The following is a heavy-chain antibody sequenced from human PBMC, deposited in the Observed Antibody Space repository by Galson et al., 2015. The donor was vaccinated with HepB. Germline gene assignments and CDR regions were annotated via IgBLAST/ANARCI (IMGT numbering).Heavy chain of an antibody. J-gene: IGHJ2*01. CDR3: ARDRVLRSLGYWYFDL. V-gene: IGHV3-33*08. CDR1: GFTFSSYG. D-gene: IGHD6-6*01. Sequence: SLRLSCAASGFTFSSYGMHWVRQAPGKGLEWVAVIWYDGSNKYYADSVKGRFTISGDNFKKMVYLQMNSLRAEDTAVYDCARDRVLRSLGYWYFDLWGRGTLVTVSS. CDR2: IWYDGSNK.